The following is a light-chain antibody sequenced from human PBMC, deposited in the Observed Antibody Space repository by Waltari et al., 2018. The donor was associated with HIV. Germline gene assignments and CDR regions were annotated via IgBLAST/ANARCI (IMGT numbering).Light chain of an antibody. V-gene: IGKV1D-12*01. CDR2: AAS. Sequence: DIQVTQSPSSLSASIGDRVTITCRASQVISSWLAWYQHGPGTAPKLLIFAASTLQRGVPSRFSGRGTGTDFTLTISSLQPEDFATYFCQQAHSFPITFGQGTRLDI. CDR3: QQAHSFPIT. CDR1: QVISSW. J-gene: IGKJ5*01.